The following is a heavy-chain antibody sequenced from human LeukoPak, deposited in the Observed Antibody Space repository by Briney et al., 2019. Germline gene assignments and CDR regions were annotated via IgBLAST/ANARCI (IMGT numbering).Heavy chain of an antibody. CDR2: INQDGSEK. Sequence: GGSLRLSCAGYGFTLSNYWMNWVRQAPGKGLEWVANINQDGSEKYYVDSVKGRFTISRDSAKNSLYLQMNSLRAEDTAVYYRAKDPGGDYGPLGGGLSEVYFQHWGQGTLVTVSS. V-gene: IGHV3-7*01. CDR3: AKDPGGDYGPLGGGLSEVYFQH. CDR1: GFTLSNYW. J-gene: IGHJ1*01. D-gene: IGHD4-17*01.